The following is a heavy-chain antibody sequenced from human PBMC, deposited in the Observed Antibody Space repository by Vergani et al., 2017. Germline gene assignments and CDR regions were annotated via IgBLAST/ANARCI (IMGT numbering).Heavy chain of an antibody. Sequence: EVQLVESGGGLVKPGGSLRLSCAASGFTFSSYSMNWVRQAPGKGLECVSSISSSSSYIYSADSVKGRFTISRDNATNALYLQMNSLRAEDTAVYYCARDSIAAAGRYHGMDVWGQGTTVTVSS. V-gene: IGHV3-21*01. D-gene: IGHD6-13*01. J-gene: IGHJ6*02. CDR3: ARDSIAAAGRYHGMDV. CDR2: ISSSSSYI. CDR1: GFTFSSYS.